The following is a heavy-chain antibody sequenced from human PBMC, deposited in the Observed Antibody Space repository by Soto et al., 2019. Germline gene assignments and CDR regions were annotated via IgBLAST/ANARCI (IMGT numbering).Heavy chain of an antibody. Sequence: GGSLRLSCAASGFTFSSYAMSWVRQSPGKGLEWVSAISASGGSTYYADSVKGRFTISRDTSKNTLYLQMNSLRAEDTAIYYCVKDPAPGSCYFPCWFDPWGQGALVTVSS. CDR1: GFTFSSYA. CDR2: ISASGGST. CDR3: VKDPAPGSCYFPCWFDP. V-gene: IGHV3-23*01. D-gene: IGHD2-15*01. J-gene: IGHJ5*02.